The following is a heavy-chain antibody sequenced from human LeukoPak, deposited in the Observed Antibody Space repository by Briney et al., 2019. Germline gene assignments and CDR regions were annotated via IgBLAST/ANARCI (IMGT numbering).Heavy chain of an antibody. D-gene: IGHD6-13*01. J-gene: IGHJ4*02. Sequence: YIYYSGSTDYRPPLKSRVTISVDTSKNQFSLNLSSVTAADTAVYYCARVAWAAESNYYFDYWGQGTLVTVSS. CDR3: ARVAWAAESNYYFDY. CDR2: IYYSGST. V-gene: IGHV4-30-4*01.